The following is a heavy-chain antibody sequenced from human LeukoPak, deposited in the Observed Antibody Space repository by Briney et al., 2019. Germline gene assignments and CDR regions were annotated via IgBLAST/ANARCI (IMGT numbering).Heavy chain of an antibody. CDR3: ARAGDYGDYFDY. D-gene: IGHD4-17*01. CDR2: INHSGST. Sequence: SETLSLTCAVYGGSFSGYYWSWIRQPPGKGLEWIGEINHSGSTNYNPSLKSRVTISVDTSKNQFSLKLSSVTAADTAVYYCARAGDYGDYFDYWGQGTLVTVSS. V-gene: IGHV4-34*01. CDR1: GGSFSGYY. J-gene: IGHJ4*02.